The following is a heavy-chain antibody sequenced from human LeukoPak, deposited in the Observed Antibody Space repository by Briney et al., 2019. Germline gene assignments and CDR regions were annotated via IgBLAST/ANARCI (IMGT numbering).Heavy chain of an antibody. CDR1: GYSFTTYG. D-gene: IGHD7-27*01. J-gene: IGHJ4*02. V-gene: IGHV1-2*02. CDR3: ARDHNWGPDY. Sequence: GASVKVSCKASGYSFTTYGMNWVPQAPGQGLEWMAWIHPKTGVTNYAERFQGRLSLTRDTSISTLYMELNSLTSDDTAVYYCARDHNWGPDYWGQGTLVSVSS. CDR2: IHPKTGVT.